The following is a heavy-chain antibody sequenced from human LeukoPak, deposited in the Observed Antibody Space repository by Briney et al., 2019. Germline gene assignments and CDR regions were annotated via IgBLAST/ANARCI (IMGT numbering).Heavy chain of an antibody. CDR2: IHNDGTMG. CDR1: GFTFSRLG. Sequence: PGGSLRLSCAPSGFTFSRLGMQWVRQAPGKGLKWVAVIHNDGTMGQYADSVKGRFTISKDFSRNTLHLQMHSLRDDDTAVYYCAKEGDEFRGYLDVWGKGTTVTVSS. J-gene: IGHJ6*04. V-gene: IGHV3-30*02. D-gene: IGHD5-12*01. CDR3: AKEGDEFRGYLDV.